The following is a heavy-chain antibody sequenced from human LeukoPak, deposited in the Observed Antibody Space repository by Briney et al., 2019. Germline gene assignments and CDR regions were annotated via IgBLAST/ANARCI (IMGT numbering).Heavy chain of an antibody. CDR1: GFTFSNAW. Sequence: GGSLRLSCAASGFTFSNAWMNWVRQAPGKGLEWVSAISGSGGSTYYADSVKGRFTISRDNSKNTLYLQMNSLRAEDTAVYYCAKIPYDSSGYYSFDYWGQGTLVTVSS. V-gene: IGHV3-23*01. CDR3: AKIPYDSSGYYSFDY. D-gene: IGHD3-22*01. J-gene: IGHJ4*02. CDR2: ISGSGGST.